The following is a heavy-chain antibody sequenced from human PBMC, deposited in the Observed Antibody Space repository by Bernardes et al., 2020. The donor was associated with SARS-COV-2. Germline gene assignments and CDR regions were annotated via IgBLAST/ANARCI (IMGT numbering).Heavy chain of an antibody. D-gene: IGHD3-22*01. CDR1: GGSIRSSSYY. J-gene: IGHJ4*02. CDR3: ASLNFDYYDSSGPHN. Sequence: SATLTLTCTVSGGSIRSSSYYWGWIRQPPGKGLEWIGSLYYRGSTYYNPSLKSRVTISVDTSKNQFSLKLSSVTAADTAVYYCASLNFDYYDSSGPHNWGQGTLVTVSS. CDR2: LYYRGST. V-gene: IGHV4-39*01.